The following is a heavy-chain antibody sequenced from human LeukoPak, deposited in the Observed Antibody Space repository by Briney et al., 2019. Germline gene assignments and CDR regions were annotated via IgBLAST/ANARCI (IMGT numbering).Heavy chain of an antibody. D-gene: IGHD1-1*01. CDR2: IPASGGST. J-gene: IGHJ4*02. CDR1: GFTFNNYA. V-gene: IGHV3-23*01. Sequence: PGGSLRLSCASSGFTFNNYAMTWVRQAPGKGLEWGSSIPASGGSTYCADSVKGRFTISRDNSKNTLYLQMSSLRAEDTAVYYCARDYPTSGIVTIFDCWGQGTLVTVSS. CDR3: ARDYPTSGIVTIFDC.